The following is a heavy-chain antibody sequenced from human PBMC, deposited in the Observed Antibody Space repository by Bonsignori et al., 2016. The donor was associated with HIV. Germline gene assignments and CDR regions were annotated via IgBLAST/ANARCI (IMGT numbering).Heavy chain of an antibody. V-gene: IGHV3-7*05. Sequence: EVHLVQSGGGLVQPGESQTLSCVASEFTFRYYHMAWVRHVPGRGLEWVAYINPAESDKQYGDSVRGRFAISRDNAKNSLYLQMNSLRVEDTAVYYCARDPWTDESGGYQFGAFD. CDR3: ARDPWTDESGGYQFGAFD. CDR2: INPAESDK. J-gene: IGHJ3*01. CDR1: EFTFRYYH. D-gene: IGHD3-22*01.